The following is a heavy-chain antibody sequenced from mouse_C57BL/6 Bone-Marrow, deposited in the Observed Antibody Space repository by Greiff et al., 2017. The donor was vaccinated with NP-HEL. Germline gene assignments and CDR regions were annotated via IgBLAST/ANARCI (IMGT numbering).Heavy chain of an antibody. D-gene: IGHD2-3*01. CDR3: TRGIYGYYWFAY. CDR1: GYTFTSYW. CDR2: IYPGSGST. J-gene: IGHJ3*01. Sequence: VQLQQPGAELVKPGASVKMSCKASGYTFTSYWITWVKQRPGQGLEWIGDIYPGSGSTNYNEKFKSKATLTVDTSSSTAYMQLSSLTSEDSAVYYCTRGIYGYYWFAYWGQGTLVTVSA. V-gene: IGHV1-55*01.